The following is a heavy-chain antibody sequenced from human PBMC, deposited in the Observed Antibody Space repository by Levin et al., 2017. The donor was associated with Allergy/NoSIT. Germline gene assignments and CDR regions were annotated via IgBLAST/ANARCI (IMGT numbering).Heavy chain of an antibody. Sequence: LSLTCAASGFTFSSYAMFWVRQAPGKGLEWVALMSYDGSNQYYGDSVKGRFTISRDNSKNTLYLQMNSLRAEDTAVYYCARDSSAVTFSSGWHHSTYGMDGWGQGTTVTVSS. V-gene: IGHV3-30*03. CDR1: GFTFSSYA. D-gene: IGHD6-19*01. CDR2: MSYDGSNQ. CDR3: ARDSSAVTFSSGWHHSTYGMDG. J-gene: IGHJ6*02.